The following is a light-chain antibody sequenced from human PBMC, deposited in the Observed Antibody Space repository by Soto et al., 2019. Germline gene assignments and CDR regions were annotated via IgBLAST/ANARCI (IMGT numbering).Light chain of an antibody. CDR2: DAS. J-gene: IGKJ4*02. CDR1: QSVSSY. Sequence: EIVLTQSPATLSLSPGERATLSCRASQSVSSYLAWYQQKPGQAPRLLIYDASNRATGIPARFSGSGSGTDVTLTISSLEPEDFAVYYCQQRSNSPPLTFGGGKKVEIK. V-gene: IGKV3-11*01. CDR3: QQRSNSPPLT.